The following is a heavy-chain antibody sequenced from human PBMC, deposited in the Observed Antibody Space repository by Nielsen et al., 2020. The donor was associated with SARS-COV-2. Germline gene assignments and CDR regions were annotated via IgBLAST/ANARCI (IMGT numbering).Heavy chain of an antibody. J-gene: IGHJ5*02. CDR2: INPSGGST. Sequence: ASVKVSCKASGYTFTSYYMHWVRQAPGQGLEWMGIINPSGGSTSYAQKFQGRVTMTRDTSTSTVYMELSRLRSDDTAVYYCARDYGENYGDYKDENWFDPWGQGTLVTVSS. D-gene: IGHD4-17*01. V-gene: IGHV1-46*01. CDR1: GYTFTSYY. CDR3: ARDYGENYGDYKDENWFDP.